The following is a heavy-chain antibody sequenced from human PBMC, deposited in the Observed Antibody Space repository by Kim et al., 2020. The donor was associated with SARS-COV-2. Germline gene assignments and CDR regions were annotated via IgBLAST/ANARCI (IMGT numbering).Heavy chain of an antibody. V-gene: IGHV4-39*01. J-gene: IGHJ5*02. CDR1: GGSISSSSYY. Sequence: SETLSLTCTVSGGSISSSSYYWGWIRQPPGKGLEWIGSIYYSGSTYYNPSLKSRVTISVDTSKNQFSLKPSSVTAADTAVYYCARPVVVVGANEIWFDP. CDR2: IYYSGST. CDR3: ARPVVVVGANEIWFDP. D-gene: IGHD2-15*01.